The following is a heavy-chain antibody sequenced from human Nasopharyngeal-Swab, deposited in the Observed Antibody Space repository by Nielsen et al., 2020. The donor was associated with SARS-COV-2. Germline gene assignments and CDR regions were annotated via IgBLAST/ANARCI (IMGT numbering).Heavy chain of an antibody. CDR2: IGDKDHNYAT. V-gene: IGHV3-73*01. D-gene: IGHD2-21*02. J-gene: IGHJ4*02. Sequence: GGSLRLSCAASGFVFSGSAMHWVRQAPGKGLEWVGRIGDKDHNYATTYGASVKGRFTISRDDSKNTAFLQMDSLETEDTALYYCTTDFYFDYWGQGTLVTVSS. CDR1: GFVFSGSA. CDR3: TTDFYFDY.